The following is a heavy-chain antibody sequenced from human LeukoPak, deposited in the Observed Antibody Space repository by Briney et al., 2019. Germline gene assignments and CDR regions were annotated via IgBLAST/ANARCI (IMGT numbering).Heavy chain of an antibody. CDR2: MNPNSGIT. D-gene: IGHD3-3*01. CDR1: GYTFTSYD. Sequence: ASVKVSCKASGYTFTSYDINWVRQATGQGLEWMGWMNPNSGITGYAQKFQGRVTITRNTSISTAYMELSSLRSEDTAVYYCARGEPVRDDFWSGYYCWFDPWGQGTLVTVSS. V-gene: IGHV1-8*03. CDR3: ARGEPVRDDFWSGYYCWFDP. J-gene: IGHJ5*02.